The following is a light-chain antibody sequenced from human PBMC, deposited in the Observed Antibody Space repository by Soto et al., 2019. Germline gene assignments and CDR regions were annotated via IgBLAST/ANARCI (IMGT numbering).Light chain of an antibody. CDR3: QQTFSNLLS. CDR2: SAS. Sequence: LQLTQSPSSLSASVGDRVTIACRASESISDYLNWYQHKPGEAPKVLVYSASTLRGGVPSRFSGTGSETEFTLTISSLQPEDVATYYCQQTFSNLLSFGGGTKVEIK. V-gene: IGKV1-39*01. J-gene: IGKJ4*01. CDR1: ESISDY.